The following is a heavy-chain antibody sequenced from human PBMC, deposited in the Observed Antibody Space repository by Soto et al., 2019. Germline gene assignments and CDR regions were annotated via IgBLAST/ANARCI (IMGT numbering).Heavy chain of an antibody. Sequence: SETLSLTCTVSGGSISSYYWSWIRQPPGKGLEWIGYIYYSGSTNYNPSLKSRVTISVDTSKNQFSLKLSSVAAADTAVYYCARQSGYSSCWYPEWGQGTLVTVSS. CDR3: ARQSGYSSCWYPE. CDR2: IYYSGST. V-gene: IGHV4-59*08. D-gene: IGHD6-19*01. J-gene: IGHJ4*02. CDR1: GGSISSYY.